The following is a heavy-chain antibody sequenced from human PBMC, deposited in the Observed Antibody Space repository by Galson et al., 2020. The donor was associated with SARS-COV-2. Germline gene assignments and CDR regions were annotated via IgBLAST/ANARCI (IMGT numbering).Heavy chain of an antibody. V-gene: IGHV4-39*01. D-gene: IGHD3-9*01. Sequence: SQTLSLTCTVSGGSISSSSYYWGWIRQPPGKGLEWIGSIYYSGSTYYNPSLKSRVTISVDTSKNQFSLKLSSVTAADTAVYYFARVDDILTGYYYYGMDVWGQGTTFTVSS. CDR3: ARVDDILTGYYYYGMDV. CDR2: IYYSGST. CDR1: GGSISSSSYY. J-gene: IGHJ6*02.